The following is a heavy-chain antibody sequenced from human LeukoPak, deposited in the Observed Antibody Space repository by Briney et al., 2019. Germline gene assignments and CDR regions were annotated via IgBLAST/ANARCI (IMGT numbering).Heavy chain of an antibody. CDR1: GGTFSSYA. V-gene: IGHV1-24*01. D-gene: IGHD3-22*01. Sequence: GASVKVSCKASGGTFSSYAISWVRQAPGKGLEWMGGFDPEDGETIYAQKFQGRVTMTEDTSTDTAYMELSSLRSEDTAVYYCATGSVSYDSSGPIHWGQGTLVTVSS. CDR2: FDPEDGET. CDR3: ATGSVSYDSSGPIH. J-gene: IGHJ4*02.